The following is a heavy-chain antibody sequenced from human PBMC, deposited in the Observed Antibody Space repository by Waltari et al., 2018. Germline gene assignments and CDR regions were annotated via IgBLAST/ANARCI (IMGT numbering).Heavy chain of an antibody. V-gene: IGHV3-23*01. Sequence: LRPHCSASGFRVRRYAMSWVRQAPGKGLEWVSSKSGGSGITSYAASVKGRFTIARDNSKNTLYLQMNSLRDEDAALYYCAKGLGDRYFDLWGRGTLVTVSS. J-gene: IGHJ2*01. CDR2: KSGGSGIT. CDR1: GFRVRRYA. CDR3: AKGLGDRYFDL. D-gene: IGHD3-10*01.